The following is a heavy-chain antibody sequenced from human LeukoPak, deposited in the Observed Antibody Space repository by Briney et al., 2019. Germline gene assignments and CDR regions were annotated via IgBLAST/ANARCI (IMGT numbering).Heavy chain of an antibody. J-gene: IGHJ6*03. CDR1: GGSISSSNW. V-gene: IGHV4-4*02. CDR3: ASSFFLDPTARGYYYMDV. CDR2: IYHSGST. D-gene: IGHD5-18*01. Sequence: PSGTLSLTCAVSGGSISSSNWWSWVRQPPGKGLEWIGEIYHSGSTNYNPSLKSRVTISVDKSKNQFSLKLSSVTAADTAVYYCASSFFLDPTARGYYYMDVWGKGTTVTVSS.